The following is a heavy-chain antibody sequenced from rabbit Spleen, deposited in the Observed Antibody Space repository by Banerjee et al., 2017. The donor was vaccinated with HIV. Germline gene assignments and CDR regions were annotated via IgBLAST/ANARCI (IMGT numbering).Heavy chain of an antibody. Sequence: QSLEESGGDLVKPGASLTLTCTASGFSFSSSDYMCWVRQAPGKGLEWISCIAGSSSGFIYSATWAKGRFTCSKTSSTTVTLQLTSLTAADTATYFCTRDAGSGHYIDGYFNLWGQGTLVTVS. CDR1: GFSFSSSDY. V-gene: IGHV1S40*01. CDR3: TRDAGSGHYIDGYFNL. CDR2: IAGSSSGFI. J-gene: IGHJ4*01. D-gene: IGHD8-1*01.